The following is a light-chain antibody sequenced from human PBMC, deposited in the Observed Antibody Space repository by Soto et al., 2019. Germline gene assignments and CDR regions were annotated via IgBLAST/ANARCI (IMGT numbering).Light chain of an antibody. CDR3: QQYGSSLWT. CDR2: GAS. Sequence: EIVLTQSPGTLSLSPGERATLSCRASQSVSSSYLAWYQQKPGQAPWLLIYGASSKTPGIPDRFSGSGSGTDFTLAISRLEPEDFAVYYCQQYGSSLWTFGRGTKVEIK. CDR1: QSVSSSY. V-gene: IGKV3-20*01. J-gene: IGKJ1*01.